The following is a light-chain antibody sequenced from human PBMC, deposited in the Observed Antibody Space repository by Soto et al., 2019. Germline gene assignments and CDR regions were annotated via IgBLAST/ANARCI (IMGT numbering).Light chain of an antibody. J-gene: IGKJ5*01. Sequence: DIQMTQSPSTLYASVGDRVTITCRASQSISSWLAWYQQKPGKAPKLLIYKASSLESGVPSRFSGSGSGTEFTLTISSLQPDDVATYYCQQYNSYPTFGQGTRLEIK. CDR3: QQYNSYPT. V-gene: IGKV1-5*03. CDR1: QSISSW. CDR2: KAS.